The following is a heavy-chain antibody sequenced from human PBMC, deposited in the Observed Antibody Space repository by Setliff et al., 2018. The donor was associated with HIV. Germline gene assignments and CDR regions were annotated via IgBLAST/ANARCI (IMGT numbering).Heavy chain of an antibody. J-gene: IGHJ6*02. D-gene: IGHD3-3*01. CDR2: ITASGGST. V-gene: IGHV3-23*01. Sequence: PGGSLRLSCAASGFTFSSYSVSWVRQAPGKGLEWVSAITASGGSTYYADSVKGRFTISRDNSKNTLYLQMNSLRAEDTAVYYCARDLRGTDYNFWSGSFYGMDVWGQGTTVTVSS. CDR1: GFTFSSYS. CDR3: ARDLRGTDYNFWSGSFYGMDV.